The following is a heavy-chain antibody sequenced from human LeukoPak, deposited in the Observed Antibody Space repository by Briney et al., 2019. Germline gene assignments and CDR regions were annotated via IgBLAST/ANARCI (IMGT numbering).Heavy chain of an antibody. CDR3: ARDDAYYGSGSYPDY. D-gene: IGHD3-10*01. CDR2: ISYDGSNK. J-gene: IGHJ4*02. CDR1: GLTFNSHA. V-gene: IGHV3-30*04. Sequence: GRSLRLSCAASGLTFNSHAMHWVRQAPGKGLEWVAFISYDGSNKYYADSVKGRFTISRDNSKHTLYLQMNSLSAEDTALYYCARDDAYYGSGSYPDYWGQGTLVTVSS.